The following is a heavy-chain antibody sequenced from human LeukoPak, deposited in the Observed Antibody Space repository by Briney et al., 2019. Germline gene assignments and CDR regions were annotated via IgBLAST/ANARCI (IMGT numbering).Heavy chain of an antibody. CDR3: AKAEGYDILTGLDY. CDR1: GFTFSSYG. V-gene: IGHV3-23*01. Sequence: PGGPLRLSCAASGFTFSSYGMHWVRQAPGKGLEWVSGIGASGGSTYYADSVKGRFTISRDNSKNTLYLQMNSLRTEDTAVYYCAKAEGYDILTGLDYWGQGTLVTVSS. CDR2: IGASGGST. D-gene: IGHD3-9*01. J-gene: IGHJ4*02.